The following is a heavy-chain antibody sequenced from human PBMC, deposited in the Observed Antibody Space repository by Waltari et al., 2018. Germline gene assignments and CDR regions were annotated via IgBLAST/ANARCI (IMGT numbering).Heavy chain of an antibody. V-gene: IGHV4-38-2*02. J-gene: IGHJ4*02. CDR3: ARGWELPEFDY. CDR1: GYSISSGYA. CDR2: IYHRGTT. D-gene: IGHD1-26*01. Sequence: QVQLQESGPGLVKPSETLSLTCTVSGYSISSGYAWGWIRQPPGKGLAWIGSIYHRGTTYYNPSLKRRVTISVDTSKNQFALKLSSVTAADTAVYYCARGWELPEFDYWGQGTLVTVSS.